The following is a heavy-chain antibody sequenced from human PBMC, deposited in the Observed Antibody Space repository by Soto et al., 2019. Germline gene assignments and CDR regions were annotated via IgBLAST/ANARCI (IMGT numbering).Heavy chain of an antibody. D-gene: IGHD3-10*01. CDR3: ARDTPRGFGELLLPFDY. J-gene: IGHJ4*02. V-gene: IGHV4-31*03. CDR2: ISYSGST. Sequence: TLSLTCTVSGGSISSGGYYWSWIRQHPGTGLEWIGHISYSGSTYYNTSLKGRFTISRDNAKNSLYLQMNSLRAEDTAVYYCARDTPRGFGELLLPFDYWGQGTLVTVSS. CDR1: GGSISSGGYY.